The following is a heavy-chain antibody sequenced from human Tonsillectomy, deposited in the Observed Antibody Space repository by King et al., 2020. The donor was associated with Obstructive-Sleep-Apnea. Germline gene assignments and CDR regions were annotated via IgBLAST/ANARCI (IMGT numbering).Heavy chain of an antibody. D-gene: IGHD6-19*01. CDR2: IYYSGST. CDR1: GGSIISYY. J-gene: IGHJ4*02. Sequence: QLQESGPGLVKPSETLSLTCTVSGGSIISYYWSWIRQPPGKGLEWIGYIYYSGSTNYNPSLKSRVTISVDTSKNQFSLTLSSVTAADTAVYYCARDGAVAGTGAFDYWGQGTLVTVSS. V-gene: IGHV4-59*01. CDR3: ARDGAVAGTGAFDY.